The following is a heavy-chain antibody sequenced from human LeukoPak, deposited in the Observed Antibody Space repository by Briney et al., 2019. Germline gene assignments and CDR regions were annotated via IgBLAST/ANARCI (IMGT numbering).Heavy chain of an antibody. V-gene: IGHV4-4*02. J-gene: IGHJ2*01. CDR3: ARETHMYCKSNSCYGYFDL. D-gene: IGHD2-2*01. Sequence: PSGTLSLTCAVSGGSISSSNWWSWVRQPPGKGLEWIGEIYHSGSTNYHPSLKSRVTVSLDISKNQFSLKLSSVTAADTAVYYCARETHMYCKSNSCYGYFDLWGRGTLVTVSS. CDR1: GGSISSSNW. CDR2: IYHSGST.